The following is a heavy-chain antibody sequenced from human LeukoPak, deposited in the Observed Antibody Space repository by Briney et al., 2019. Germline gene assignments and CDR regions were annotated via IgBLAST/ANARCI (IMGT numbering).Heavy chain of an antibody. J-gene: IGHJ4*02. CDR1: GYTFTNFY. CDR3: ARSSSVTIPGYYFDY. CDR2: ISAYNGNT. D-gene: IGHD2-21*01. Sequence: ASVKVSCMSSGYTFTNFYMHWLRQAPGQGLEWMGWISAYNGNTNYAQKLQGRVTMTTDTSTSTAYMELRSLRSDDTAVYYCARSSSVTIPGYYFDYWGQGTMVTVSS. V-gene: IGHV1-18*01.